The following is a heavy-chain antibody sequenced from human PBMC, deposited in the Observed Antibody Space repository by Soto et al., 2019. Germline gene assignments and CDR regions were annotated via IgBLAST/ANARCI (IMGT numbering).Heavy chain of an antibody. V-gene: IGHV3-23*01. J-gene: IGHJ4*02. CDR1: GFTFSSYS. Sequence: AVGSLRLSCAASGFTFSSYSIYWVRQAPGKGLEWVSGISGSGSGTYYADSVKGRFTISRDNSKNTLYLLMSSLRAEDTAVYYCATGSSGYYDTFDYWGQGTLVTVSS. CDR3: ATGSSGYYDTFDY. CDR2: ISGSGSGT. D-gene: IGHD3-22*01.